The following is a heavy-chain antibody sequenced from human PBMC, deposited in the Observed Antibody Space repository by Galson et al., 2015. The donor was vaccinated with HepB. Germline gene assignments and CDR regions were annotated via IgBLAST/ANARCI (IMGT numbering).Heavy chain of an antibody. Sequence: SVKVSCKASGYTFTTYGMSWVRQAPGQGLEWMGWINAYNGNTNYSQNLQGRVTMTTDTSTSTAYLELRSLTSDDTALYYCARDARLARSGRYSPAVSFDYWGQVSLFTVSS. CDR3: ARDARLARSGRYSPAVSFDY. D-gene: IGHD6-19*01. J-gene: IGHJ4*02. V-gene: IGHV1-18*01. CDR2: INAYNGNT. CDR1: GYTFTTYG.